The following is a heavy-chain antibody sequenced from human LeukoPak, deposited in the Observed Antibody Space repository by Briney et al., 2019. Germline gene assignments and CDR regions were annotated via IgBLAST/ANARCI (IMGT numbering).Heavy chain of an antibody. CDR2: ISAYNANT. V-gene: IGHV1-18*01. CDR1: GYTFNSYG. J-gene: IGHJ3*02. Sequence: ASVKVSCKASGYTFNSYGISWVRQAPGQGLEWMGWISAYNANTNNAQKLQGRVTMTTDTSTSTAHMELRSLRSDDTAVYYCARFTSLDVYAFDIWGQGTMVTVSS. D-gene: IGHD1-1*01. CDR3: ARFTSLDVYAFDI.